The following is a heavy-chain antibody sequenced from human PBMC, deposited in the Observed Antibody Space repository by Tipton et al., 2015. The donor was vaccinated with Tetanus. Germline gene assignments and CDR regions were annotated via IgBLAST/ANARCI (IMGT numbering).Heavy chain of an antibody. CDR3: ARDRRDFAYDSRGFYSPLYYFDN. D-gene: IGHD3-22*01. CDR1: GDSITRDGYS. Sequence: LRLSCTVSGDSITRDGYSWHWIRQPPGKGLEWLGYISHSGTTNYNPSLMSRVTLSLDTARGQFSLKLTSVTAADAAVYFCARDRRDFAYDSRGFYSPLYYFDNWGQGVRVTVSS. V-gene: IGHV4-30-2*05. CDR2: ISHSGTT. J-gene: IGHJ4*02.